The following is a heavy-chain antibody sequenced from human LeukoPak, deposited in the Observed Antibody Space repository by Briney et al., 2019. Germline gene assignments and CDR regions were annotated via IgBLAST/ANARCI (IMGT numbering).Heavy chain of an antibody. CDR1: GFTFSSYA. V-gene: IGHV3-23*01. Sequence: SGGSLRLSCAASGFTFSSYAMSWVRQAPGKGLEWVSGISGSGDIIYYSDSVKGRFTISRDNSKNTLFLQMNSLRAEDSALYYCAKDPTDFDSSGQTYFDYWGQGTLVTVSS. D-gene: IGHD3-22*01. J-gene: IGHJ4*02. CDR3: AKDPTDFDSSGQTYFDY. CDR2: ISGSGDII.